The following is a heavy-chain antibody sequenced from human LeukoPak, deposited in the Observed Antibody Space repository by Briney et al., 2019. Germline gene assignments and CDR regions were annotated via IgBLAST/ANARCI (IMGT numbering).Heavy chain of an antibody. CDR2: INHSGST. D-gene: IGHD2-15*01. CDR1: GGSFSGYY. Sequence: PSETLSLTCAVYGGSFSGYYWSWIRQPPGKGLEWIGEINHSGSTNYNPSLKSRVTISVDTSRNQFSLKLSSVTAADTAVYYCARGFVDIVVVVAATGFDYWGQGTLVTVSS. CDR3: ARGFVDIVVVVAATGFDY. V-gene: IGHV4-34*01. J-gene: IGHJ4*02.